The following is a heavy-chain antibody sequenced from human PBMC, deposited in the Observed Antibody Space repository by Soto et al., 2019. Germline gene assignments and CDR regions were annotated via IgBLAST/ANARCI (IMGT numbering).Heavy chain of an antibody. CDR2: ISPYNGDT. CDR3: ARVPYYRPGDY. D-gene: IGHD3-10*01. CDR1: GYTFINYD. J-gene: IGHJ4*02. V-gene: IGHV1-18*01. Sequence: QVQLVQSGAEVKKPGASVKVSCKASGYTFINYDIIWVRQAPGQGLEWMGWISPYNGDTLYAQNLQGRVTMTTDTSTSTAYLELRSLRSDDTAVYHCARVPYYRPGDYWGQGTLVTVSS.